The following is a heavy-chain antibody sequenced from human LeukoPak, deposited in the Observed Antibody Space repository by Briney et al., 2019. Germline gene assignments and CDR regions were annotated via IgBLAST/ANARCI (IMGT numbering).Heavy chain of an antibody. CDR2: ISSSSSYI. CDR3: ARTNSPYCSSTSCTLGYYYGMDV. Sequence: GGPLRLSFAASGFTFISYSMNGVRQAPGKGLECVSSISSSSSYIYYADSVKGRFTISRENAKNSLYLHMNSLRAEATAVYYCARTNSPYCSSTSCTLGYYYGMDVWGPGTTVTVSS. D-gene: IGHD2-2*01. CDR1: GFTFISYS. J-gene: IGHJ6*02. V-gene: IGHV3-21*01.